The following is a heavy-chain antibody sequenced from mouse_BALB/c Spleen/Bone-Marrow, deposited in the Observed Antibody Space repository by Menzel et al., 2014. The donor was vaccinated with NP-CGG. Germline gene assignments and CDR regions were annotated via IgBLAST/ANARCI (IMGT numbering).Heavy chain of an antibody. J-gene: IGHJ2*01. CDR3: ARSLLLRPVY. CDR2: ISSGSSTI. D-gene: IGHD1-1*01. V-gene: IGHV5-17*02. CDR1: GFTFSSFG. Sequence: EVQLQESGGGLVQPGGSRKLSCAASGFTFSSFGMHWVRQAPEKGLEWVAYISSGSSTIYYADTVKGRFTISRDNPKNTLFLQMTSLRSEDTAMYYCARSLLLRPVYWGQGTTLTVSS.